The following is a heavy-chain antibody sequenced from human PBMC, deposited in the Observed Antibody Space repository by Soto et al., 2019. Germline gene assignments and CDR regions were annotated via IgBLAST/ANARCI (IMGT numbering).Heavy chain of an antibody. Sequence: QVQLQESGPGLVKPSETLSLTCTVSGGSISSYYWDWIRQPPGKGLEWIGYTHYSGNTNYHPSLKGRVTISKDTSRNQFSLNLRAVTAADTAVYYCARHTWTIRAGFDYWGQGALVTVSS. J-gene: IGHJ4*02. CDR3: ARHTWTIRAGFDY. CDR2: THYSGNT. D-gene: IGHD3-3*02. CDR1: GGSISSYY. V-gene: IGHV4-59*12.